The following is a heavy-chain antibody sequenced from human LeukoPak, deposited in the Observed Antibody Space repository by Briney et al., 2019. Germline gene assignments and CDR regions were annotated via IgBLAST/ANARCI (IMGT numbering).Heavy chain of an antibody. Sequence: GGSLRLSCAASGFTFSSYGMHWVRQAPGKGLEWVAVISYDGSNKYYADSVKGRFTISRDNSKNTLYLQMNSLRAEDTAVYYCAKVRYYDSSGSFDYWGQGTLVTVSS. CDR3: AKVRYYDSSGSFDY. CDR2: ISYDGSNK. V-gene: IGHV3-30*18. D-gene: IGHD3-22*01. CDR1: GFTFSSYG. J-gene: IGHJ4*02.